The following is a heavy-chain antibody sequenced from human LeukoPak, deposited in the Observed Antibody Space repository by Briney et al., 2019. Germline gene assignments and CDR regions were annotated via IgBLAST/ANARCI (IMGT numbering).Heavy chain of an antibody. CDR3: ARSYDILTGYLPYYYYGMDV. Sequence: PGGSLRLSCAASGFTFSSYSMNWVRQAPGKGLEWVSSISSSSSYIYYADSVKGRFTISRDNAKNSLYLQMNSLRAEDTAVYYCARSYDILTGYLPYYYYGMDVWGQGTTVTVSS. CDR2: ISSSSSYI. V-gene: IGHV3-21*01. D-gene: IGHD3-9*01. J-gene: IGHJ6*02. CDR1: GFTFSSYS.